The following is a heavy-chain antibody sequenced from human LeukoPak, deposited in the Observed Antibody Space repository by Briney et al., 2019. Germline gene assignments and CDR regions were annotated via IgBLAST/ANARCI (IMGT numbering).Heavy chain of an antibody. Sequence: PSETLSLTCTVAVGSISSDVHYCDWIRQAPGEGLEWIGSLLYDGNTWYNPSLESRVPISVDTSENQFSLRLTSVNAADTALYFCTRRGSGNGGTYAGMDVWGPGTSVTVSS. D-gene: IGHD1-26*01. J-gene: IGHJ6*02. CDR2: LLYDGNT. V-gene: IGHV4-39*01. CDR1: VGSISSDVHY. CDR3: TRRGSGNGGTYAGMDV.